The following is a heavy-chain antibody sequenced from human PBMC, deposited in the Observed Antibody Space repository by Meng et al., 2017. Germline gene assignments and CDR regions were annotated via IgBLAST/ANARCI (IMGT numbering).Heavy chain of an antibody. CDR3: ARESGVALDTVTSRSRTYYFDY. Sequence: QVRLQVAGPGMVKPSGTLALTRAVSGGSMSSSNEWSWGRQPPGKGLEWIGEINHSGSTNYNPSLKSRVTISVDTSKNQFSLKLSSVTAADTAVYYCARESGVALDTVTSRSRTYYFDYWGQGTLVTVSS. CDR2: INHSGST. V-gene: IGHV4-4*02. D-gene: IGHD4-11*01. J-gene: IGHJ4*02. CDR1: GGSMSSSNE.